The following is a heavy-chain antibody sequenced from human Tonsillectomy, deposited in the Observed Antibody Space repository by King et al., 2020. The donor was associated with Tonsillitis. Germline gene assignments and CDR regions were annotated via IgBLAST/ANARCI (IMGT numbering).Heavy chain of an antibody. J-gene: IGHJ4*02. V-gene: IGHV4-59*08. CDR1: GGSISSYY. Sequence: VQLQESGPGLVKPSETLSLTCTVSGGSISSYYWSWIRQPPGKGLEWIGYIYYSGSTNYNPSLKSRVTISVDTSKKQFSLKLSSVTAADTAVYYCARLVGRCSGGSCYPAYWGQGTLVTVSS. CDR2: IYYSGST. D-gene: IGHD2-15*01. CDR3: ARLVGRCSGGSCYPAY.